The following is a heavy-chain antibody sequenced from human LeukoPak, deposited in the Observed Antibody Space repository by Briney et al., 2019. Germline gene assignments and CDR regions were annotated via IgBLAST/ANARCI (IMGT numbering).Heavy chain of an antibody. D-gene: IGHD2-2*01. J-gene: IGHJ4*02. CDR2: IYSGGTT. V-gene: IGHV3-66*01. CDR1: GLTVSNNY. Sequence: GGSLRLSCAVSGLTVSNNYMSWVRQAPGKGLEWVSVIYSGGTTYYADSVKGRFTISRDNSKNTLYLHMNSLRAEDTAVYYCARDRAPPTSWYFDYWGQETLVTVSS. CDR3: ARDRAPPTSWYFDY.